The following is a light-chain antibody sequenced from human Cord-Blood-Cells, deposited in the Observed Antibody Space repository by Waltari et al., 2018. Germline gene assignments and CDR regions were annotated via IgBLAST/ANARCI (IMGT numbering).Light chain of an antibody. V-gene: IGKV2-28*01. CDR2: LGS. CDR1: QSILHSNGYNY. Sequence: DIVMTQSPLSLPVTPGEPASISCRSSQSILHSNGYNYLDWYLQKPGQSPQPLIYLGSNRASGVPDRFSGSGSGTDFTLKISRVEAEDVGVYYCMQALQTPITFGQGTRLEIK. J-gene: IGKJ5*01. CDR3: MQALQTPIT.